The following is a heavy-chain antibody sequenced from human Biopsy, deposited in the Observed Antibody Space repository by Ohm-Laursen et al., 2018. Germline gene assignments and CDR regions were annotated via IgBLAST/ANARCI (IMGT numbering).Heavy chain of an antibody. D-gene: IGHD3-16*02. CDR2: IGSSGSTI. V-gene: IGHV3-48*03. J-gene: IGHJ4*02. CDR1: GFTFSAYE. CDR3: ARSYFWGSYRSPYFDS. Sequence: SLRLSCAACGFTFSAYEMNWVRQAPGKGLEWVSHIGSSGSTIYYADSVKGRFTISRDNAKNSLYLQMSSLRAEDTAVYYCARSYFWGSYRSPYFDSWGQGTLVAVSS.